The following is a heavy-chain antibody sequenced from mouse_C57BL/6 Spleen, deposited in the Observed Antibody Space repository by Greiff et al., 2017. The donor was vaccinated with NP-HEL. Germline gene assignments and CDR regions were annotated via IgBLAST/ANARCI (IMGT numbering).Heavy chain of an antibody. D-gene: IGHD2-4*01. CDR3: ARYDDYDGY. Sequence: VQLQQPGAELVRPGSSVKLSCKASGYTFTSYWMDWVKQRPGQGLEWIGNIYPSDSETHYNQKFKDKATLTVEKSSSTAYMQLSSLTSEDSAVYYCARYDDYDGYWGQGTTLTVSS. CDR1: GYTFTSYW. J-gene: IGHJ2*01. CDR2: IYPSDSET. V-gene: IGHV1-61*01.